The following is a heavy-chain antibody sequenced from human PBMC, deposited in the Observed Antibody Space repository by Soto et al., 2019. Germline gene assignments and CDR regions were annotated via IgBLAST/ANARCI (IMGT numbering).Heavy chain of an antibody. CDR3: ARDKKLEARYDILTGYYSSGWEADAFDI. Sequence: SETLSLTCTVSGGSISSYYWSCIRQPAGKGLEWIVYIFYSGSSKYNPSLKSRVTISVDTSQTHFSLKLSSVTAADTAVYYCARDKKLEARYDILTGYYSSGWEADAFDIWRKGTMVTVS. J-gene: IGHJ3*02. CDR2: IFYSGSS. D-gene: IGHD3-9*01. CDR1: GGSISSYY. V-gene: IGHV4-59*01.